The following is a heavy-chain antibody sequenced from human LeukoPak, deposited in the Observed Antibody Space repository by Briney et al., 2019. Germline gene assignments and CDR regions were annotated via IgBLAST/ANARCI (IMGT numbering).Heavy chain of an antibody. V-gene: IGHV3-33*01. CDR2: IWYDGSNK. CDR1: GGTFSSYG. CDR3: ARHYDSSGYYLDY. Sequence: SCKASGGTFSSYGMHWVRQAPGKGLEWVAVIWYDGSNKYYADSVKGRFTISRDNSKNTLYLQMNSLRAEDTAVYYCARHYDSSGYYLDYWGQGTLVTVSS. D-gene: IGHD3-22*01. J-gene: IGHJ4*02.